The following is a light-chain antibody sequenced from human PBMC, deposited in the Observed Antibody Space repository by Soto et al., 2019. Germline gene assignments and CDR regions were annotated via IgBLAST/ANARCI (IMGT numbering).Light chain of an antibody. CDR2: GAS. J-gene: IGKJ3*01. Sequence: DIVLTQSPATLSLSPGERATLSCRASQTVTNNYLAWYQQKPGLAPRLLIFGASSRATGIPDRFGGSGSGTDFTLTISSLEPEDFAVYYCQQYGSSPLFTFGPGTKVDFK. CDR3: QQYGSSPLFT. CDR1: QTVTNNY. V-gene: IGKV3-20*01.